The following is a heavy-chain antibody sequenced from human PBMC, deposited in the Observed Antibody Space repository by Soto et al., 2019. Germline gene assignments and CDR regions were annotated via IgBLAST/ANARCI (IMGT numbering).Heavy chain of an antibody. D-gene: IGHD2-2*02. V-gene: IGHV3-30*03. CDR3: TRGAVAPNPPRRYCSSTSCYTSDY. CDR1: GFTFSSYG. CDR2: ISYDGSNK. J-gene: IGHJ4*02. Sequence: QVQLVESGGGVVQPGRSLRLSCAASGFTFSSYGMHWVRQAPGKGLEWVAVISYDGSNKYYADSVKGRFTISRDNSKNTLYLQMNSLSAEDTAVYYCTRGAVAPNPPRRYCSSTSCYTSDYWGQGTLVTVSS.